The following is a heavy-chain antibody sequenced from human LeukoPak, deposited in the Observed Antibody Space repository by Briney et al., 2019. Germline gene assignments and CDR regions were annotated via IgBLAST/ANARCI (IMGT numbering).Heavy chain of an antibody. Sequence: SETLSLTCTGSGGSISSGSYYWSWIRQPAGKGLEWIGRIYTSGSTNYNPSLKSRVTISVDTSKNQFSLKLSSVTAADTAVYYCARGSYSSSWYSLYFQHWGQGTLVTVSS. J-gene: IGHJ1*01. CDR1: GGSISSGSYY. D-gene: IGHD6-13*01. CDR2: IYTSGST. V-gene: IGHV4-61*02. CDR3: ARGSYSSSWYSLYFQH.